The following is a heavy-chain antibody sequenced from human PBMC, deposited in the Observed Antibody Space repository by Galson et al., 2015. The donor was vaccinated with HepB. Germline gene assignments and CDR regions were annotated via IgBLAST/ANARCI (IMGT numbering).Heavy chain of an antibody. CDR1: GFTFRSYG. CDR2: ISYDGSNK. V-gene: IGHV3-30*18. J-gene: IGHJ4*02. D-gene: IGHD3-3*01. Sequence: SLRLSCAASGFTFRSYGMHWVRQAPGKGLEWVAVISYDGSNKYYADSVKGRFTISRDNSKNTLYLQMNSLRAEDTAVYYCAKDNGPSPIGITIFGVGPGGGQGTLVTVSS. CDR3: AKDNGPSPIGITIFGVGPG.